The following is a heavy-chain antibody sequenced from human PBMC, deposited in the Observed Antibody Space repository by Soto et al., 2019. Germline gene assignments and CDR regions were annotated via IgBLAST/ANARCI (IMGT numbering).Heavy chain of an antibody. CDR2: ISAYNGNT. J-gene: IGHJ4*02. V-gene: IGHV1-18*01. Sequence: QVQLVQSGAEVKKPGASVKVSCKASGYTFTSYGISWVRQAPGQGLEWMGWISAYNGNTNYAQKLQGRDTRTTYTSTSTAYMELRSLRSDDTAVYYCARDPDRDCSGGSCYFDYWGQGTLVTVSS. CDR3: ARDPDRDCSGGSCYFDY. CDR1: GYTFTSYG. D-gene: IGHD2-15*01.